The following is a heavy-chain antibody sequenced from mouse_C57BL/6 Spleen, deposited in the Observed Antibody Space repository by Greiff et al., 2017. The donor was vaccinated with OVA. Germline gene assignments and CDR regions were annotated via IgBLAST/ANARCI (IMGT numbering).Heavy chain of an antibody. CDR2: IDPSDSYT. V-gene: IGHV1-69*01. CDR1: GYTFTSYW. Sequence: QVQLQQPGAELVMPGASVKLSCKASGYTFTSYWMHWVKQRPGQGLEWIGEIDPSDSYTNYNQKFKGKSTLTVDKSSSTAYMQLSSLTSEDSAVYYCARGDHGSSSFDYWGQGTTLTVSS. CDR3: ARGDHGSSSFDY. D-gene: IGHD1-1*01. J-gene: IGHJ2*01.